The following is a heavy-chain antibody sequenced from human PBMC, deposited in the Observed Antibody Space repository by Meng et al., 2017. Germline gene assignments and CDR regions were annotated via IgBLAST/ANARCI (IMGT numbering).Heavy chain of an antibody. Sequence: SVKVSCKASGCTFSSYAISWVRQAPGQGLEWMGGIIPIFGTANYAQKFQGRVTITADESTSTAYMELSSLRSEDTAVHYCARVTAMGYYYYYGMDVWGQGTTVTVSS. D-gene: IGHD5-18*01. V-gene: IGHV1-69*13. J-gene: IGHJ6*02. CDR2: IIPIFGTA. CDR3: ARVTAMGYYYYYGMDV. CDR1: GCTFSSYA.